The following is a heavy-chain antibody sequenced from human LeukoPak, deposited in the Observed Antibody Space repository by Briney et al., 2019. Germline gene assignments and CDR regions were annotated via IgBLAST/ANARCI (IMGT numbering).Heavy chain of an antibody. J-gene: IGHJ4*02. CDR2: ISGSGGST. Sequence: GGSLRLSCAASGFTFSSYAMSWVRQTPGKGLEWVSAISGSGGSTYYADSVKGRFTISRDNSKNTLYLQMNSLRVEDTAVYYCAEGGGYDFWSGYRYFDYWGQGTLVTVSS. D-gene: IGHD3-3*01. CDR3: AEGGGYDFWSGYRYFDY. V-gene: IGHV3-23*01. CDR1: GFTFSSYA.